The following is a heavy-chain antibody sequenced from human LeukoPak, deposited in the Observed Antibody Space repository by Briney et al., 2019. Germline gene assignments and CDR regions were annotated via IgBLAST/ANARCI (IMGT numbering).Heavy chain of an antibody. J-gene: IGHJ5*02. Sequence: GGSLRLSCAASGFIFSSYEMNWVRQAPGKGLEWASYISSSGSSIYYADSVKGRFTISRDNAKNSLYLQMNSLRAEDTAVYYCARDREVELFSDNCFDPWGQGTLVTVSS. V-gene: IGHV3-48*03. D-gene: IGHD3-10*01. CDR3: ARDREVELFSDNCFDP. CDR1: GFIFSSYE. CDR2: ISSSGSSI.